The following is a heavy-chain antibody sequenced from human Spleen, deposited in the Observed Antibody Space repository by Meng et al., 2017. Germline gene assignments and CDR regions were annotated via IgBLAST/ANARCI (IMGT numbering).Heavy chain of an antibody. D-gene: IGHD6-13*01. CDR1: GLSFSTSGVG. CDR3: AHRRGARAGFDY. J-gene: IGHJ4*02. CDR2: IYWDDDK. Sequence: QISLKDSGPQLVKPTQTRTLTCRFYGLSFSTSGVGVGWIRQPPGKALEWLALIYWDDDKRYSPSLKSRLTITKDTSRNQVVLTVNKMDPVDTATYYCAHRRGARAGFDYWGQGTLVTVSS. V-gene: IGHV2-5*02.